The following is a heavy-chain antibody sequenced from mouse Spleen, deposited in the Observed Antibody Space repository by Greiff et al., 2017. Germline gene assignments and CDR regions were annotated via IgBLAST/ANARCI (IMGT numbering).Heavy chain of an antibody. CDR3: ARQGYGSVDY. J-gene: IGHJ4*01. CDR2: IYWDDDK. D-gene: IGHD1-1*01. CDR1: GFSLSTSGMG. Sequence: VMLVESGPGILQSSQTLSLTCSFSGFSLSTSGMGVSWIRQPSGKGLEWLAHIYWDDDKRYNPSLKSRLTISKDTSRNQVSLKITSVDTADTATYYCARQGYGSVDYWGQGTSVTVSS. V-gene: IGHV8-12*01.